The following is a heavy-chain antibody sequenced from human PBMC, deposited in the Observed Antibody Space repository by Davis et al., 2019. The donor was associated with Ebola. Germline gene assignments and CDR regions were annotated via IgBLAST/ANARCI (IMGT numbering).Heavy chain of an antibody. CDR1: GYTFTSYA. V-gene: IGHV7-4-1*02. J-gene: IGHJ4*02. CDR3: ARGMGELALN. D-gene: IGHD3-16*01. CDR2: ITTNTATP. Sequence: ASVKVSCKASGYTFTSYAMHWVRQAPGQRLEWLGWITTNTATPTYARGFSERFVFSLDTSVNTAFLQINSLRTEDTAIYYCARGMGELALNWGQGTLVTVSS.